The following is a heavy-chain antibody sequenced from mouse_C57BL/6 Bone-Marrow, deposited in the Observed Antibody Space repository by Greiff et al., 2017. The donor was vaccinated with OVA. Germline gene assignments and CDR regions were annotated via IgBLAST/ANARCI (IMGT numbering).Heavy chain of an antibody. CDR3: ARHGVLWYFDV. V-gene: IGHV5-9*01. Sequence: EVQRVESGGGLVKPGGSLKLSCAASGFTFSSYTMSWVRQTPEKRLEWVATISGGGGNTYYPDSVKGRFTITRDNAKNTLYLQMSSLRSEDTALYYCARHGVLWYFDVWGTGTTVTVAS. D-gene: IGHD2-14*01. CDR2: ISGGGGNT. J-gene: IGHJ1*03. CDR1: GFTFSSYT.